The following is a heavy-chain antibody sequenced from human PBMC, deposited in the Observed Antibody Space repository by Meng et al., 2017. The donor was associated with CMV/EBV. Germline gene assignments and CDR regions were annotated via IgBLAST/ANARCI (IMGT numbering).Heavy chain of an antibody. CDR2: ISAYNGNT. J-gene: IGHJ6*02. CDR3: ARGQGDFWSGYSVYYYYGMDV. D-gene: IGHD3-3*01. V-gene: IGHV1-18*01. CDR1: GYTFTSYG. Sequence: ASVKVSCKASGYTFTSYGISWVRQAPGQGLEWMGWISAYNGNTNYAQKLQGRVTMTTDTSTSTAYMELSSVTAADTAVYYCARGQGDFWSGYSVYYYYGMDVWGQGTTVTVSS.